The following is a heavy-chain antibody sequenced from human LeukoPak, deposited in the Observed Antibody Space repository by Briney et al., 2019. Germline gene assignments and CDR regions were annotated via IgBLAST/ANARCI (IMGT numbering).Heavy chain of an antibody. Sequence: PGGSLRLSCAASGFTFSNYWMHWVRQAPGKGLVWVSRINSDGSSTSYADSVKGRFTISRDNAKNTLYLQLNSLRAEDTAVYYCARGGFCSGGSCPVDYYYYMYVWGKGTTVTVSS. CDR1: GFTFSNYW. CDR3: ARGGFCSGGSCPVDYYYYMYV. D-gene: IGHD2-15*01. V-gene: IGHV3-74*01. CDR2: INSDGSST. J-gene: IGHJ6*03.